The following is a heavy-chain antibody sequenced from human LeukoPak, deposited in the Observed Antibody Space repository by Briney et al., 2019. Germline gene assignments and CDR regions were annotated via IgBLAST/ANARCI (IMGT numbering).Heavy chain of an antibody. D-gene: IGHD2-2*01. CDR2: IYYSGST. J-gene: IGHJ5*01. CDR1: GGSISSYY. V-gene: IGHV4-59*01. Sequence: SETLSLTCTVSGGSISSYYWSWIRQPPGKGLEWIGYIYYSGSTSYNPSLRSRVTISVDTSKNEFSLKLNSVTAADTAVYYCARESQCRSTSCYPTWFDSWGQGTLVTVSS. CDR3: ARESQCRSTSCYPTWFDS.